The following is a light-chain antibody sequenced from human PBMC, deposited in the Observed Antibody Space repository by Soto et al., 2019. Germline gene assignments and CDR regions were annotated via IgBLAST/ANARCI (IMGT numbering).Light chain of an antibody. CDR2: DDN. CDR3: QVWDSSSDHYV. V-gene: IGLV3-21*02. Sequence: SYELTQPPSVSVAPGQTARISCGGNDIASKSVHWSQQKPGQAPVLVVYDDNDRPSGIPERLSGSNSGDTATLTISRVEAGDEAEYYCQVWDSSSDHYVFGSGTKVTV. J-gene: IGLJ1*01. CDR1: DIASKS.